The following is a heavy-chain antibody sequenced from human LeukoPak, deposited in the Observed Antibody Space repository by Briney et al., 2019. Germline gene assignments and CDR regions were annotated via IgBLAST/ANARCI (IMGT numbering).Heavy chain of an antibody. CDR2: INPNSGGT. CDR1: GYTFTGYY. D-gene: IGHD3-9*01. J-gene: IGHJ4*02. CDR3: AITYYDILTGYYRFDY. Sequence: ASVKVSFKASGYTFTGYYMHWVRQAPGQGLEWMGWINPNSGGTNYAQKFQGRVTMTRDTSISTAYMELSRLRSDDTAVYYCAITYYDILTGYYRFDYWGQGTLVTVSS. V-gene: IGHV1-2*02.